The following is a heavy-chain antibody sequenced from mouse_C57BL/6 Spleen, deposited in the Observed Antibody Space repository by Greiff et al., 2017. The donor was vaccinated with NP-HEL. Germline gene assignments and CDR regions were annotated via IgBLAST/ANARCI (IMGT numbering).Heavy chain of an antibody. V-gene: IGHV1-26*01. D-gene: IGHD1-1*01. J-gene: IGHJ1*03. CDR1: GYTFTDYY. Sequence: EVQLQQSGPELVKPGASVKISCKASGYTFTDYYMNWVKQSHGKSLEWIGDINPNNGGTSYNQKFKGKATLTVDKSSSTAYMEVRSLTSEDSAVYYCARGIYYYGPGFAYWGTGTTVTVSS. CDR2: INPNNGGT. CDR3: ARGIYYYGPGFAY.